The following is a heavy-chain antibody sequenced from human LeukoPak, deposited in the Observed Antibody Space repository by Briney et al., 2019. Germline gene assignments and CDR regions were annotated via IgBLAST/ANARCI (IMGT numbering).Heavy chain of an antibody. CDR2: IGSSGSTI. CDR1: GFPFSVYE. J-gene: IGHJ4*02. D-gene: IGHD6-13*01. CDR3: ARDWYDY. Sequence: GGSLRLSCAVSGFPFSVYEMNWVRQAPGKGLEWGSNIGSSGSTIYYADSVKGRSTISRDNSKDTLYLQMNSLRGEDTAVYYCARDWYDYWGQGTLVTVSS. V-gene: IGHV3-48*03.